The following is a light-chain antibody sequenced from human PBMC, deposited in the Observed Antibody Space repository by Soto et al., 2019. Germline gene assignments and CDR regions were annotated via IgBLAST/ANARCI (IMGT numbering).Light chain of an antibody. CDR2: GAS. J-gene: IGKJ1*01. V-gene: IGKV3-11*01. CDR3: QQRSNWPQT. CDR1: HSVSNNY. Sequence: EIGFTQSPGTLSLSTGERATLSCRASHSVSNNYLAWYQQKPGQAPRLLIYGASNRATGIAARFSGSGSGTDFTLTISSLEPEDFAVYYCQQRSNWPQTFGQGTKVDIK.